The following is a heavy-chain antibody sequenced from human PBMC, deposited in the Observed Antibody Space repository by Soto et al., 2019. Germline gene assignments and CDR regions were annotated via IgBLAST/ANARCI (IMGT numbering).Heavy chain of an antibody. CDR2: IYPGDSDT. CDR3: ARGGTYYYDSSGYFLYY. Sequence: GESLKISCKGSGYSFTSYWIGWVRQMPGKGLEWMGIIYPGDSDTRYSPSFQGQVTISADKSISTAYLQWSSLKASDTAMYYCARGGTYYYDSSGYFLYYWGQGTLVTVS. D-gene: IGHD3-22*01. CDR1: GYSFTSYW. V-gene: IGHV5-51*01. J-gene: IGHJ4*02.